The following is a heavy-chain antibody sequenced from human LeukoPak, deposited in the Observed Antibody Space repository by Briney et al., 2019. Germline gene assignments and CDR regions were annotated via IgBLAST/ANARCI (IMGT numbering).Heavy chain of an antibody. J-gene: IGHJ5*02. V-gene: IGHV3-74*03. Sequence: QPGGSLRLSCAASGFTFSSHWMHWVRHAPGEGLVWVSRINPDGSTTKSADSVEGRFTISRDNARSTVFLQLNSLRAEDTAVYYCAREINKWFDPWGQGTLVTVSS. CDR3: AREINKWFDP. CDR1: GFTFSSHW. CDR2: INPDGSTT.